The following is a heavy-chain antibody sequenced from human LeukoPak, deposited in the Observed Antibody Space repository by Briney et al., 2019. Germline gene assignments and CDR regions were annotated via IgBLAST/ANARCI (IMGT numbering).Heavy chain of an antibody. CDR1: GGSVSSGSYY. CDR2: TYYSGST. Sequence: SETLSLTCSVSGGSVSSGSYYWSWIRQPPGKGLDWIGYTYYSGSTSYNPSLKSRVTISVDTSKNQFSLKLSSVTAADTAVYYCARATPSRSGLNYWGQGTLVTVSS. D-gene: IGHD6-19*01. V-gene: IGHV4-61*01. CDR3: ARATPSRSGLNY. J-gene: IGHJ4*02.